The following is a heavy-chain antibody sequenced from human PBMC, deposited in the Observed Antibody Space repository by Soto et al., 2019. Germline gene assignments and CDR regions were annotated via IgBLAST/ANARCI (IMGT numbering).Heavy chain of an antibody. D-gene: IGHD3-22*01. CDR2: ISYDGSNK. Sequence: LSLTCAASGFTFSSYGMHWVRQAPGKGLEWVAVISYDGSNKYYADSVKGRFTISRDNSKNTLYLQMNSLRAEDTAVYYCAKGPLYDSSGYYPDYWGQGTLVTVSS. J-gene: IGHJ4*02. V-gene: IGHV3-30*18. CDR3: AKGPLYDSSGYYPDY. CDR1: GFTFSSYG.